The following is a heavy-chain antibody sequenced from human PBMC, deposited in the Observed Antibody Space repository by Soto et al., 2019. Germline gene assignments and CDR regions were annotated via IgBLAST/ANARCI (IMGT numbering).Heavy chain of an antibody. CDR2: ISYDGSNK. CDR1: GFTFSSYA. CDR3: ARDSSLDY. V-gene: IGHV3-30-3*01. J-gene: IGHJ4*02. Sequence: PGGSLRLSCAASGFTFSSYAMHWVRQAPGKGLEWVAVISYDGSNKYYADSVKGRFTISRDNPKNTLYLQMNSLRAEDTAVYYCARDSSLDYWGQGTLVTVSS. D-gene: IGHD6-13*01.